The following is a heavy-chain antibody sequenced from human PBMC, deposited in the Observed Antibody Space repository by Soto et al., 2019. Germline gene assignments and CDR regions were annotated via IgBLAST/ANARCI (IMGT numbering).Heavy chain of an antibody. CDR2: IYYSGST. V-gene: IGHV4-30-4*01. J-gene: IGHJ4*02. D-gene: IGHD6-19*01. Sequence: SETLSLTCTVSGGSISSGDYYWSWIRQPPGKGLEWIGYIYYSGSTYYNPSLKSRVTISVDTSKNQFSLKLSSVTAADTAVYYCARDPAVAGSGLTVSWGQGTLVTVSS. CDR1: GGSISSGDYY. CDR3: ARDPAVAGSGLTVS.